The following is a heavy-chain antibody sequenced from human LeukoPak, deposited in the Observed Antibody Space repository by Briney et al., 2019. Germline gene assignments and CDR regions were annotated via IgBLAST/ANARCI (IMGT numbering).Heavy chain of an antibody. J-gene: IGHJ4*02. CDR3: ARGIWSGYKYYFDY. V-gene: IGHV4-59*01. CDR2: IYYSGST. D-gene: IGHD3-3*01. CDR1: GGSISSYY. Sequence: TASETLSLTCTVSGGSISSYYWSWIRQPPGKGLEWIGYIYYSGSTNYNPSLKSRVTISVDTSKNQFSLKLSSVTAADTAVYYCARGIWSGYKYYFDYWGQGTLVTVSS.